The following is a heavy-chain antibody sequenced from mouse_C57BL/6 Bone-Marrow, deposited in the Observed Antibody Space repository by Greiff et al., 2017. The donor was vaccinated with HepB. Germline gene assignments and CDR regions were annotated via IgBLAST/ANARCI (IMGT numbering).Heavy chain of an antibody. Sequence: QVTLKESGPGILQPSQTLSLTCSFSGFSLSTFGMGVGWIRQPSGKGLEWLAHIWWDDDKYYNPALKSRLTIPKDTSKNQVFLKIANVDTADTATYYCARMGDGSSYSYFDDWGQGTTLTVSS. J-gene: IGHJ2*01. D-gene: IGHD1-1*01. CDR3: ARMGDGSSYSYFDD. CDR1: GFSLSTFGMG. V-gene: IGHV8-8*01. CDR2: IWWDDDK.